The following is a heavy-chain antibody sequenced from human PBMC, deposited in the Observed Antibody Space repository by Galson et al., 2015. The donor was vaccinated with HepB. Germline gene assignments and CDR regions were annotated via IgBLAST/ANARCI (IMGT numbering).Heavy chain of an antibody. Sequence: SLRLSCAASGFTFRSSAMSWARQAPGQGLEWVSGISSSAGRTYYADSVNGRFTISRDNSRNTLYLQMNSLRAEDTAVYYCAKGRGYYYYMEVWGKGTTVTVSS. CDR1: GFTFRSSA. CDR3: AKGRGYYYYMEV. J-gene: IGHJ6*03. CDR2: ISSSAGRT. V-gene: IGHV3-23*01.